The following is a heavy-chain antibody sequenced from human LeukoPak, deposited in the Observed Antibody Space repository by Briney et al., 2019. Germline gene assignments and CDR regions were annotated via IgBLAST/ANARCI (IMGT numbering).Heavy chain of an antibody. CDR2: ISSSSSYI. V-gene: IGHV3-21*01. D-gene: IGHD2/OR15-2a*01. CDR1: GFTFSSYA. CDR3: ARVFYGVTNYGMDV. J-gene: IGHJ6*02. Sequence: GGSLRLSCAASGFTFSSYAMNWVRQAPGKGLEWVSFISSSSSYIYYADSVKGRFTISRDNAKNSLYLQMNSLRAEDTAVYYCARVFYGVTNYGMDVWGLGNTVTVSS.